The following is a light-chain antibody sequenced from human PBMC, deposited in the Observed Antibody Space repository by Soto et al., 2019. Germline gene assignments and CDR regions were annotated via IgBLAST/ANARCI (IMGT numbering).Light chain of an antibody. CDR2: GNS. V-gene: IGLV1-40*01. CDR3: QSYDSSLSALYV. J-gene: IGLJ1*01. Sequence: QSVLTQPRSVSGAPGQRVTISSTGSSSNIEAGYDVHWYQQLPGTAPKLLIYGNSNRPSGVPDRFSGSRSGTSASLAITGLQAEDGTDYYCQSYDSSLSALYVFGTGTKLTVL. CDR1: SSNIEAGYD.